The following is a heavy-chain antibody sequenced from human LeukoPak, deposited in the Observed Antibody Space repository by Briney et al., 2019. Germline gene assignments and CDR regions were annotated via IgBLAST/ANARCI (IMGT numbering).Heavy chain of an antibody. CDR3: ARDGLIAVAGWYSNWFDP. V-gene: IGHV3-7*01. Sequence: GGSLRLSCTVSGFTFSNYWMSWVRQTPGKGLEWVANIEQDGSEKYYVDSVKGRFTISRDNAKNSLYLQMNSLRAEDTAVYYCARDGLIAVAGWYSNWFDPWGQGTLVTVSS. CDR1: GFTFSNYW. CDR2: IEQDGSEK. J-gene: IGHJ5*02. D-gene: IGHD6-19*01.